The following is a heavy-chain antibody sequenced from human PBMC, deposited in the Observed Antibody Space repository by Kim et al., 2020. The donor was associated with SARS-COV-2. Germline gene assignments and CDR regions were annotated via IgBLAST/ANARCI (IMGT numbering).Heavy chain of an antibody. D-gene: IGHD6-13*01. J-gene: IGHJ3*02. V-gene: IGHV3-30*18. CDR1: GFTFENYA. CDR3: AKDRGDGGIDAFDI. CDR2: ISNDGSKK. Sequence: GGSLRLSCAASGFTFENYAMHWVRHAPGKGLEWVAVISNDGSKKYEVDSVKGRFTTSRDNSKGVLYLHMNSLRIDDTAMYFCAKDRGDGGIDAFDIWGQGTMVTVSS.